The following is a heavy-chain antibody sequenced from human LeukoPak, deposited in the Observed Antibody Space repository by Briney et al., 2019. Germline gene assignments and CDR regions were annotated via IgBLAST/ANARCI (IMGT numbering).Heavy chain of an antibody. Sequence: GESLKISWKGSGYSFTSYWIGWVRQMPGKGLEWTGIIYPGDSDTRYSPSFQGQVTMSADKSISTAYLQWSSLKASDTSMYSCARYPYYYASSGYYYXHWGQGTLVTVSS. D-gene: IGHD3-22*01. CDR3: ARYPYYYASSGYYYXH. V-gene: IGHV5-51*01. CDR2: IYPGDSDT. CDR1: GYSFTSYW. J-gene: IGHJ4*02.